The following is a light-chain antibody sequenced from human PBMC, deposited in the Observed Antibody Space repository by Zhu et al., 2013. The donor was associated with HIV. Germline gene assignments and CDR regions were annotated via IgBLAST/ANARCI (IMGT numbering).Light chain of an antibody. V-gene: IGKV3-15*01. Sequence: EIVMTQSPATLSVSPGERATLSCRASQSVSSNLAWYQQKPGQAPRLLIYGASTRATGIPARFSGSGSGTEFTLTINRLEPEDFGVYYCQQYGMSPEFGPGTRLDMK. J-gene: IGKJ5*01. CDR2: GAS. CDR1: QSVSSN. CDR3: QQYGMSPE.